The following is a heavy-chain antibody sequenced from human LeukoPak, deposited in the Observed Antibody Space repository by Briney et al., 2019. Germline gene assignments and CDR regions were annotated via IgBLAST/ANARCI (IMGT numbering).Heavy chain of an antibody. CDR2: IYHSGST. D-gene: IGHD6-6*01. Sequence: SETLSLTCTVSGGSISSGSYYWSWIRQPPGKGLEWIGYIYHSGSTYYNPSLKSRVTISVDRSKNQFSLKLSSETAADTAVYYCARGRAGSSDNWGQGTLVTVSS. CDR1: GGSISSGSYY. CDR3: ARGRAGSSDN. V-gene: IGHV4-30-2*01. J-gene: IGHJ4*02.